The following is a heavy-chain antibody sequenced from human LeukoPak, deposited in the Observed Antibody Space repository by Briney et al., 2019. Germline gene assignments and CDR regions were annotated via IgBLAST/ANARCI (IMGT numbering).Heavy chain of an antibody. CDR2: ISPNNGDT. CDR1: GYTFTDSY. V-gene: IGHV1-2*02. J-gene: IGHJ4*02. Sequence: ASVKVSCKPSGYTFTDSYIHWVRQAPGVGLQWMGWISPNNGDTKYAEDFQDRVTMTRDTSISTAYMELTGLTPDDTAVYYCVRSPIGASAYWGRGTLVNVSS. D-gene: IGHD3-10*01. CDR3: VRSPIGASAY.